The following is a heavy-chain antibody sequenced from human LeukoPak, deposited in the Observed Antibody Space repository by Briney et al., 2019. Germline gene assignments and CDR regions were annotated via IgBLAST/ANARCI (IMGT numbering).Heavy chain of an antibody. CDR2: INYSGST. CDR3: GRADIAGTTRRYFDN. J-gene: IGHJ4*02. V-gene: IGHV4-59*01. Sequence: PSETLSHTCTVSGGSISSFYWTWIRQSPGKGLEPIGYINYSGSTNYNLSLKSRVTIPVDTSKNQFSLNLNSVPSADTAVYYCGRADIAGTTRRYFDNWGQGTLVTVSS. D-gene: IGHD1-20*01. CDR1: GGSISSFY.